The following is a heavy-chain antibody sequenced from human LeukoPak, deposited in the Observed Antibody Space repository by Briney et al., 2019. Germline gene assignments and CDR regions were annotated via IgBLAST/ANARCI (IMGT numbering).Heavy chain of an antibody. V-gene: IGHV1-69*01. CDR3: ARDKYSYGYNAFDI. Sequence: GASVKVSFKASGGTFSIYAISWVRQAPGQGLEWMGGIIPIFGTANYAQKFQGRVTITADESTSTAYMELSSLRSEDTAVYYCARDKYSYGYNAFDIWGQGTMVTVSS. D-gene: IGHD5-18*01. CDR2: IIPIFGTA. CDR1: GGTFSIYA. J-gene: IGHJ3*02.